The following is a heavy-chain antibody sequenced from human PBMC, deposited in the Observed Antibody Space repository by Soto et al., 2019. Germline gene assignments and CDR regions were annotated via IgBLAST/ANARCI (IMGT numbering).Heavy chain of an antibody. Sequence: GGSLRLSCAASGFTFSDHYMDWVRQAPGKGLEWVGRTRNKANSYTTEYAASVKGRFTISRDDSKNSLYLQMNSLKTEDTAVYYCALSSQGYYFDYWGQGTLVTVSS. J-gene: IGHJ4*02. D-gene: IGHD3-10*01. CDR3: ALSSQGYYFDY. V-gene: IGHV3-72*01. CDR1: GFTFSDHY. CDR2: TRNKANSYTT.